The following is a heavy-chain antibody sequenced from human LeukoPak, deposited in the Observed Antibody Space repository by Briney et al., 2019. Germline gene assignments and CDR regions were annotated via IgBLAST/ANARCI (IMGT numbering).Heavy chain of an antibody. CDR2: IYTSGST. CDR1: GGSISSYY. V-gene: IGHV4-4*07. D-gene: IGHD3-10*01. Sequence: SETLSLTCTVSGGSISSYYWSWIRQPAGKGLEWIGRIYTSGSTNYNPSLKSRVTMSVDTSKNQFSLKLSSVTAADMAVYYCARDMGYYGSGSYYPLFDYWGQGTLVTVSS. J-gene: IGHJ4*02. CDR3: ARDMGYYGSGSYYPLFDY.